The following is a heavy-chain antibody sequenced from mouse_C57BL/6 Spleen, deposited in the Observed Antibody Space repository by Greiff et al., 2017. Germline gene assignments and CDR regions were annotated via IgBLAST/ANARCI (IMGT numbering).Heavy chain of an antibody. CDR3: AREDDYPYYFDD. CDR2: ISYDGSN. Sequence: EVKLQQSGPGLVKPSQSLSLTCSVTGYSITSGYYWNWIRQFPGNKLEWMGYISYDGSNNYNPSLKNRISITRDTSKNQFFLKLNSVTTEDTATYYCAREDDYPYYFDDWGQGTTLTVSS. CDR1: GYSITSGYY. V-gene: IGHV3-6*01. J-gene: IGHJ2*01. D-gene: IGHD2-4*01.